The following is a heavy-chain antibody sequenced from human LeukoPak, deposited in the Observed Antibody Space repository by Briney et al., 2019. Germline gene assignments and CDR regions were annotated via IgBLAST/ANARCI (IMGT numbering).Heavy chain of an antibody. CDR1: GFTFSTYS. D-gene: IGHD3-3*01. V-gene: IGHV3-21*01. CDR3: ARGGTFGVDISDY. J-gene: IGHJ4*02. CDR2: ISSSSRNT. Sequence: GGSLRLSCAVSGFTFSTYSMTWVRQAPGKGLEWVSSISSSSRNTYYTDSVKGRFTISRDNAKNSLYLQMSSLRAEDTAVYYCARGGTFGVDISDYWDQGTLVTVSS.